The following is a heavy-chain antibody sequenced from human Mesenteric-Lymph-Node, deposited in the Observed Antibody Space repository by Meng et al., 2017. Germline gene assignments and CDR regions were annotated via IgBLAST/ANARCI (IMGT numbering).Heavy chain of an antibody. CDR3: ARGGATPMIIKY. J-gene: IGHJ4*02. V-gene: IGHV4-34*02. CDR2: VYHNGVT. D-gene: IGHD3-10*01. CDR1: GGSLSGYD. Sequence: QVQLKQWGAEVLKPSETLSLTCAVYGGSLSGYDWSGIRQPPGKGLEWMGEVYHNGVTKYSPSLRSRVVISIDTSKNQFSLNLRSVSAADTAMYYCARGGATPMIIKYWGPGTLVTVSS.